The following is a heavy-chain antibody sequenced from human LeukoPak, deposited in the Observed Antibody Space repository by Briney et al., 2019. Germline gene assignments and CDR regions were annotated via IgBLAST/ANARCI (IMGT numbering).Heavy chain of an antibody. D-gene: IGHD1-26*01. V-gene: IGHV3-48*04. Sequence: GGSLRLSCAASGFTFSSYGMSWVRQAPGKGLEWVSYITSSGSTIYYADSVKGRFTISRDNAKNSLYLQMNSLRAEDTAVYYCARSGSGSYFEDAFDIWGQGTMVTVSS. CDR2: ITSSGSTI. J-gene: IGHJ3*02. CDR3: ARSGSGSYFEDAFDI. CDR1: GFTFSSYG.